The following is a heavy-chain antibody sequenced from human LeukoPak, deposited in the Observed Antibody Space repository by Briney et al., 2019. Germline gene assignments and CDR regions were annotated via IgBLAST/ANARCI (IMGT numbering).Heavy chain of an antibody. CDR1: GFTFSSYA. D-gene: IGHD3-9*01. Sequence: PGGSLRLSCAVSGFTFSSYAMSWVRQAPGKGLEWVSTISGSGGSTYYADTVKGGFTISRENYKNTLYLQMNRLRAADTAVYYCAKDGGYFDCLVYYMDVWGKGTTVTVSS. J-gene: IGHJ6*03. CDR2: ISGSGGST. CDR3: AKDGGYFDCLVYYMDV. V-gene: IGHV3-23*01.